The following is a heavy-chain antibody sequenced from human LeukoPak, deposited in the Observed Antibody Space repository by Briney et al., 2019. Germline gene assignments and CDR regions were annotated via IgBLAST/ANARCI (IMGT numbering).Heavy chain of an antibody. Sequence: ASETLSLTCAVYGGSFSGYYWSWIRQPPGKGLEWIGEINHSGSTNYNPSLKSRVTISVDTSKNQFSLNLSSVTALDTAVYYCARIFLGYSGGWYFDYWGQGTLVTVSS. V-gene: IGHV4-34*01. J-gene: IGHJ4*02. CDR2: INHSGST. CDR1: GGSFSGYY. D-gene: IGHD6-19*01. CDR3: ARIFLGYSGGWYFDY.